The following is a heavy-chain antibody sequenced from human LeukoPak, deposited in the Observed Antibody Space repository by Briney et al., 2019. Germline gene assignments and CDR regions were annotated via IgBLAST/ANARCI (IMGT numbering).Heavy chain of an antibody. CDR2: INHSGST. J-gene: IGHJ6*02. CDR3: AREGRAYYYGMDV. CDR1: GGSFSGYY. V-gene: IGHV4-34*01. Sequence: SETLSLTCAVYGGSFSGYYWSWIRQPPGKGLEWIGEINHSGSTNYNPSLKSRVTRSVDTSKNQFSLKLSSVTAADTAVYYCAREGRAYYYGMDVWGQGTTVTVSS.